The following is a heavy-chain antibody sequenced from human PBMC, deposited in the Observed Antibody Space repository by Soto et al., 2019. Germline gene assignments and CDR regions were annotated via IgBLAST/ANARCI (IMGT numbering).Heavy chain of an antibody. CDR3: AREEQQLGYYFDY. Sequence: QVQLVESGGGVVQPGRSLRLSCAASGFTFSSYAMHWVRQAPGKGLEWVAVISYDGSNKYYADSVKGRFTISRDNSKNTLYRQMNSLRAEDTAVYYCAREEQQLGYYFDYWGQGTLVTVSS. V-gene: IGHV3-30-3*01. D-gene: IGHD6-13*01. CDR2: ISYDGSNK. CDR1: GFTFSSYA. J-gene: IGHJ4*02.